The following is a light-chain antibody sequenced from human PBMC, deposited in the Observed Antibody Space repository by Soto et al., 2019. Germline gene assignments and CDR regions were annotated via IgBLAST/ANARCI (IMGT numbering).Light chain of an antibody. J-gene: IGKJ2*01. V-gene: IGKV3-15*01. CDR3: HQYSDHMYT. CDR2: DVS. CDR1: QSIRYN. Sequence: EIVMTQSPATLSVSPGKSATLSCRASQSIRYNLAWYQQRPGQSPRLLIYDVSTRATGIPARFRGSGSATEFTLTISSLQSEDFAVYYCHQYSDHMYTFGQGTKLVIK.